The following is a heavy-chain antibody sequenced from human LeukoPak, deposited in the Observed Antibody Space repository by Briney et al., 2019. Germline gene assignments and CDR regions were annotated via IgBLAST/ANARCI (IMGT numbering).Heavy chain of an antibody. Sequence: GGSLRLSCAASGFTFSSYSMNWVRQAPGKGLEWVSSISGSSSYIYYADSVKGRFTISRDNAKNSLYLQMNSLRAEDTAVYYCARDRSSGWLNWFDPWGQGTLVTVSS. J-gene: IGHJ5*02. CDR3: ARDRSSGWLNWFDP. CDR2: ISGSSSYI. CDR1: GFTFSSYS. V-gene: IGHV3-21*01. D-gene: IGHD6-25*01.